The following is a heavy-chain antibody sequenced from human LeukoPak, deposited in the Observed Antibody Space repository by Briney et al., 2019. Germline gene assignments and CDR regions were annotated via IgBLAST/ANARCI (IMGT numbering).Heavy chain of an antibody. D-gene: IGHD3-16*01. J-gene: IGHJ5*02. CDR1: GGSISSGDYY. Sequence: SETLSLTCTVSGGSISSGDYYWSWIRQPPGKGLEWIGYIYYSGSTYYNPSLKSRVTISVDTSKNQFSLKLSSVTAADTAVYYCARADRLVKRGNNWFDPWGQGTPVTVSS. V-gene: IGHV4-30-4*08. CDR3: ARADRLVKRGNNWFDP. CDR2: IYYSGST.